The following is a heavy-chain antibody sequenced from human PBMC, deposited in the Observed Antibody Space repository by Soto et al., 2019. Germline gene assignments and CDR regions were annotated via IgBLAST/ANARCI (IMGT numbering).Heavy chain of an antibody. Sequence: QVQLVESGGGVVQPGRSLRLSCAASGFTFSSYAMHWVRQAPGKGLEWVAVISYDGSNKYYADSVKVRFTISRDNSKNTLYLQMNSLRAEDTAVYYCARVFRNRDYYGSGSDYYYYGMDVWGQGTTVTVSS. V-gene: IGHV3-30-3*01. CDR2: ISYDGSNK. J-gene: IGHJ6*02. D-gene: IGHD3-10*01. CDR1: GFTFSSYA. CDR3: ARVFRNRDYYGSGSDYYYYGMDV.